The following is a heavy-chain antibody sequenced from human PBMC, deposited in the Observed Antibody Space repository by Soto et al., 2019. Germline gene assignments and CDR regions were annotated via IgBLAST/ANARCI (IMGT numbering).Heavy chain of an antibody. CDR2: IKSKTDGGTT. CDR3: TTDRYSSSWYSDY. Sequence: EVQLVESGGGLVKPGGSLRLSCAASGFTFSNAWMSWVRQAPGKGLEWVGRIKSKTDGGTTDYAAPVKGRFTISRDDSKNTLYLQRNSLKTEDTAVYYCTTDRYSSSWYSDYWGQGTLVTVSS. V-gene: IGHV3-15*01. J-gene: IGHJ4*02. CDR1: GFTFSNAW. D-gene: IGHD6-13*01.